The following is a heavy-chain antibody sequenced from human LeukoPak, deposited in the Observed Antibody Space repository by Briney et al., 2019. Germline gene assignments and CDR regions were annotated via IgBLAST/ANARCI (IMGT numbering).Heavy chain of an antibody. CDR1: GFTFSSYA. Sequence: GRSLRLSCAASGFTFSSYAMHWVRQAPGKGLEWVAVISYDGSNKYYADSVKGRFTISRDNSKNTLYLQMNSLRAEDTAVYYCARDLPQVAAAAPVHDAFDIWGQGTMVPVSS. V-gene: IGHV3-30-3*01. CDR2: ISYDGSNK. J-gene: IGHJ3*02. D-gene: IGHD2-15*01. CDR3: ARDLPQVAAAAPVHDAFDI.